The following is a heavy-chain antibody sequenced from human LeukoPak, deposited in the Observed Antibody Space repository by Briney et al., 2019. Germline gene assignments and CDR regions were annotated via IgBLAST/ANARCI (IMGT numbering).Heavy chain of an antibody. CDR3: ARGRIVLMVYAIFRGNNFDY. Sequence: SETLSLTCTVSGGSISSGPYYWGWIRQPPGKGLEWIGNIYYGENTYYNPSLKSRVTISIDTSKNQFYLKLSSVTAADTAVYYCARGRIVLMVYAIFRGNNFDYWGQGTLVTVSS. D-gene: IGHD2-8*01. V-gene: IGHV4-39*01. CDR2: IYYGENT. J-gene: IGHJ4*02. CDR1: GGSISSGPYY.